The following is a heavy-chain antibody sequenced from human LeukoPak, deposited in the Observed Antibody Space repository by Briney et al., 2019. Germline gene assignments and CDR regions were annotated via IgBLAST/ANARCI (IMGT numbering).Heavy chain of an antibody. CDR1: GYTFTGYY. J-gene: IGHJ4*02. CDR3: ASQRVWFGDTRGYFDY. D-gene: IGHD3-10*01. CDR2: INPNSGGT. Sequence: ASVTVSFKASGYTFTGYYMHWVRQAPGQGLEWMGWINPNSGGTNYAQKFQGRVTMTRDTSISTAYMEPSRLRSDDTAVYYCASQRVWFGDTRGYFDYWGQGTLVTVSS. V-gene: IGHV1-2*02.